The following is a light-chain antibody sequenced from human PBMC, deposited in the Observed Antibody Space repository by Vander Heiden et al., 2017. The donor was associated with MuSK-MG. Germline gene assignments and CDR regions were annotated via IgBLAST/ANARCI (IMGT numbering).Light chain of an antibody. CDR2: WAS. CDR3: LQDDTNPYT. Sequence: IAMIQSLDSPALPLGETATTCRKSSQNLLQSSNNRNYLSWYQQRPGQPPRLLFYWASARDSGVPDRFSGSGSGTDFTLSISSLQAEDVAIYYCLQDDTNPYTFGQGTKLEIK. V-gene: IGKV4-1*01. CDR1: QNLLQSSNNRNY. J-gene: IGKJ2*01.